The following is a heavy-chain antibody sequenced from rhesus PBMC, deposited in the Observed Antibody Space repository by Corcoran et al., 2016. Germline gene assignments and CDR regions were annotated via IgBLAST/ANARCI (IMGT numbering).Heavy chain of an antibody. J-gene: IGHJ4*01. D-gene: IGHD6-31*01. CDR1: GFTFSDYY. CDR2: IKKKANGGNA. Sequence: EVQLVESGGGLVQPGGSLRLSCAASGFTFSDYYMSWVRQAPGKGPELVGFIKKKANGGNAEYAASVKGRFTSSRDDSKSIASLQMNSLKTEDTAVYYCARDLAAAVGYFDYWGQGVLVTVSS. CDR3: ARDLAAAVGYFDY. V-gene: IGHV3S22*01.